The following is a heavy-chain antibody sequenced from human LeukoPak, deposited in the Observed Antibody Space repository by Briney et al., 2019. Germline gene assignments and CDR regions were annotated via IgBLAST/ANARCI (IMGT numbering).Heavy chain of an antibody. Sequence: PSETLSLTYTVSGGSISSCYWSWIRQPAGKGLEWIGRIYTSGSTNYNPSLKSRVTMSVDTSKNQFSLKLSSVTAADTAVYYCARDREVVTDWDYYYGMDVWGQGTTVTVSS. CDR3: ARDREVVTDWDYYYGMDV. J-gene: IGHJ6*02. V-gene: IGHV4-4*07. CDR1: GGSISSCY. CDR2: IYTSGST. D-gene: IGHD4-23*01.